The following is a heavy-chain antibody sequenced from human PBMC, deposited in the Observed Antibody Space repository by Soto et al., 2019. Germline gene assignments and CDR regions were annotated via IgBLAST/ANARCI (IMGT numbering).Heavy chain of an antibody. Sequence: TLSLTCAISGDSVSSNSVAWNWIRQSPSRGLEWLGRTHYRSKWYSDYAVSVKSRITINPDTSKNQFSLQLISVTPEDTAVYYCARANEAAAGFFFDYWGQGALVTVSS. CDR3: ARANEAAAGFFFDY. CDR1: GDSVSSNSVA. V-gene: IGHV6-1*01. CDR2: THYRSKWYS. D-gene: IGHD6-13*01. J-gene: IGHJ4*02.